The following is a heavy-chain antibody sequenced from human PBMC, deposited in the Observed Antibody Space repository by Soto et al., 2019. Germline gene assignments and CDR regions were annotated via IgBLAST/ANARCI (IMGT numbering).Heavy chain of an antibody. Sequence: GGSLILSCAASGFTFISYAMHWVRQAPGKGLEWVAVISYDGSNKYYADSVKGRFTISRDNSKNTLYLQMNSLRAEDTAVYYCARDGVVADSHYYVMDVWGQGTTVTVSS. CDR3: ARDGVVADSHYYVMDV. J-gene: IGHJ6*02. V-gene: IGHV3-30-3*01. D-gene: IGHD2-15*01. CDR1: GFTFISYA. CDR2: ISYDGSNK.